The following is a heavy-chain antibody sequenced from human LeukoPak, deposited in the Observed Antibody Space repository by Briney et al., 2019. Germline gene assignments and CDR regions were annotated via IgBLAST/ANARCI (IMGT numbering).Heavy chain of an antibody. V-gene: IGHV3-11*05. CDR2: ISSISSYT. D-gene: IGHD3-9*01. CDR3: ARVGKPTTRDLRYFDWFFDY. J-gene: IGHJ4*02. CDR1: GFTFSAYY. Sequence: GGSLRLSCAASGFTFSAYYMSWIRQAPGKGLEWVSYISSISSYTNYADSVKGRFTISRDNAKNSLYLQMNSLRAEDTAVYYCARVGKPTTRDLRYFDWFFDYWGQGTLVTVPS.